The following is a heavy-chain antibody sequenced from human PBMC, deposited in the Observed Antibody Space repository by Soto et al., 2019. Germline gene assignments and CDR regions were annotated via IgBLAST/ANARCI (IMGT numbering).Heavy chain of an antibody. CDR3: ARGGNRYSNVASGVGGFDY. CDR1: GAYISGFY. V-gene: IGHV4-59*08. Sequence: SVPLSVPGTVSGAYISGFYGSWIRQSPERGLEWIAYVYHTGATNYNPSLKSRVTISLDTSKGQFSLNLTSLTTADTAVYFCARGGNRYSNVASGVGGFDYWGQGSLVTVS. J-gene: IGHJ4*02. CDR2: VYHTGAT. D-gene: IGHD5-12*01.